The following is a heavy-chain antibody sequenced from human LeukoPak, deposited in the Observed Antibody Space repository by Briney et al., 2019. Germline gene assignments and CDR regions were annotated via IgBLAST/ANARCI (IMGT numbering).Heavy chain of an antibody. D-gene: IGHD1-14*01. V-gene: IGHV4-38-2*02. CDR1: GYSISSGYY. Sequence: PSETLSLTCTVSGYSISSGYYWGWIRQPPGKGLEWIGSIYHSGSTYYNPSLKSRVTISVDTSKNQFSLKLSSVTAADTAVYYCARGYRRLTPVGWGQGTLVTVSS. J-gene: IGHJ4*02. CDR2: IYHSGST. CDR3: ARGYRRLTPVG.